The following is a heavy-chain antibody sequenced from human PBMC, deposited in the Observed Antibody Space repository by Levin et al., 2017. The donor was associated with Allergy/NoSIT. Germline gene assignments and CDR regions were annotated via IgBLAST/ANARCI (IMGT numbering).Heavy chain of an antibody. V-gene: IGHV3-21*01. CDR1: GFTFSSYD. D-gene: IGHD6-13*01. J-gene: IGHJ4*02. Sequence: GESLKISCAASGFTFSSYDMNWVRQAPGKGLEWVSSISSSSSYIYYADSVKGRFTISRDNAKNSLYLQMNSLRAEDTAVYYCARGGSSWSPFDYWGKGTLVTVSS. CDR2: ISSSSSYI. CDR3: ARGGSSWSPFDY.